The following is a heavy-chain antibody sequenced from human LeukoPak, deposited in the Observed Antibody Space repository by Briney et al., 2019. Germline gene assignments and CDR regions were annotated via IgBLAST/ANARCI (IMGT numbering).Heavy chain of an antibody. D-gene: IGHD3-9*01. CDR1: GFTFSSYG. CDR3: TKGRYDILTLFDY. V-gene: IGHV3-30*18. CDR2: ISYGGSNK. Sequence: AGGSLRLSCAASGFTFSSYGMHWVRQAPGKGLEWVAVISYGGSNKYYADSVKGRFTISRDNSKNTLYLQMNSLRAEDTAVYYCTKGRYDILTLFDYWGQGTLVTVSS. J-gene: IGHJ4*02.